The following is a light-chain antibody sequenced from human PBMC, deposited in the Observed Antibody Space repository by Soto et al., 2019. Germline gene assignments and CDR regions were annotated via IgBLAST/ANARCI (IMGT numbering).Light chain of an antibody. J-gene: IGLJ3*02. CDR2: EVS. V-gene: IGLV2-14*01. Sequence: QSVLTQPASVSGSPGQSITISCTGTSSDIGGYNYVSWYQQHPGKAPKPMIYEVSNRPSGVYNRFSGSKSGNTASLTISGLQAEDEAYYYCSSFTSSSTGVFGGGTKVTVL. CDR1: SSDIGGYNY. CDR3: SSFTSSSTGV.